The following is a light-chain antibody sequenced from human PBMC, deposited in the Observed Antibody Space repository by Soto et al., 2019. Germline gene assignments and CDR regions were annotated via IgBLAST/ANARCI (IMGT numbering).Light chain of an antibody. CDR2: KAS. V-gene: IGKV1-5*03. CDR3: PQYSIYSLT. Sequence: DIQMTQSPSTVSASVGDRVTITCRASQSISSWLAWYQQKPGKAPKLLIQKASSLESGVPSRFSGSGSGTQFTFAFISPHPDDPTTYYCPQYSIYSLTFGGGTKVEIE. CDR1: QSISSW. J-gene: IGKJ4*01.